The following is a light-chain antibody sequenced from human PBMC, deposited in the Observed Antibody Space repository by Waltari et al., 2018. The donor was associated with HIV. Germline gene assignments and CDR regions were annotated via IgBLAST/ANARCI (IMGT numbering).Light chain of an antibody. CDR1: SSKLGANSD. V-gene: IGLV1-40*01. CDR3: QSYDTRSSGFLV. CDR2: GNI. Sequence: QSVLTQPPSVSGAPGQTVTISCTGSSSKLGANSDVHWYQQLPGRAPKVLVYGNIYRPPGVPDRFSGSKSGTSASLAITGLQADDEGYYYCQSYDTRSSGFLVFGGGTKVTVL. J-gene: IGLJ3*02.